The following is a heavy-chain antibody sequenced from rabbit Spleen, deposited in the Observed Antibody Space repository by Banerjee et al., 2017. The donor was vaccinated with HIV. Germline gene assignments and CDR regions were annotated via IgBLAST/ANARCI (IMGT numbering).Heavy chain of an antibody. V-gene: IGHV1S45*01. Sequence: QEQLVESGGGLVQPGGSLKLSCKASGIDFNSNYWICWVRQAPGKGLEWIGCIYVGSGGGTKYASWAKGRFTISKTSSTTVTLQMTSLTVADTATYFCARETSSGWGVVLYYFSLWGQGTLVTVS. CDR1: GIDFNSNYW. D-gene: IGHD4-1*01. J-gene: IGHJ4*01. CDR3: ARETSSGWGVVLYYFSL. CDR2: IYVGSGGGT.